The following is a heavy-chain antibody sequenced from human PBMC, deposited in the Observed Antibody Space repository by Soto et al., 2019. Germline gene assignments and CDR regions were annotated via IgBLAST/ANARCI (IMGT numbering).Heavy chain of an antibody. V-gene: IGHV3-21*06. CDR1: GFTFTRYS. D-gene: IGHD3-3*01. CDR2: ISSTTNYI. J-gene: IGHJ4*02. CDR3: ARDHREYDFWSGPKLGY. Sequence: GGSLRLSCAASGFTFTRYSMNWVRQAPGKGLEWVSSISSTTNYIYHGDSMKGRFTISRDNAKNSLYLQMNSLRAEDTAVYYCARDHREYDFWSGPKLGYWGQGTLVNVSS.